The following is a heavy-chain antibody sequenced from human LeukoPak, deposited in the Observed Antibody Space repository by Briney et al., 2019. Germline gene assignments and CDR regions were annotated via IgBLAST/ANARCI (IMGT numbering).Heavy chain of an antibody. J-gene: IGHJ4*02. CDR3: ARGRYCSSTSCYTPYYFDY. CDR2: IYYSGST. CDR1: GGSISSYY. D-gene: IGHD2-2*02. Sequence: SETLSLTCAVSGGSISSYYWSWIRQPPGKGLEWIGYIYYSGSTNYNPSLKSRVTISVDTSKNQFSLKLSSVTAADTAVYYCARGRYCSSTSCYTPYYFDYWGQGTLVTVSS. V-gene: IGHV4-59*01.